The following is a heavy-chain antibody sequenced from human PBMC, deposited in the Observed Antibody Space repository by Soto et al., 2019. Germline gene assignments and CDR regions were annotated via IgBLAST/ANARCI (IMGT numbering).Heavy chain of an antibody. Sequence: PSETLSLTCTVSGGSISSGDYYWSWIRQPPGKGLEWIGYIYYSGSTYYNPSLKSRVTISVDTSKNQFSLKLSSVTAADTAVYYCARAPAYMVRGVTKVYWGQGTLVTVS. J-gene: IGHJ4*02. D-gene: IGHD3-10*01. CDR3: ARAPAYMVRGVTKVY. V-gene: IGHV4-30-4*01. CDR2: IYYSGST. CDR1: GGSISSGDYY.